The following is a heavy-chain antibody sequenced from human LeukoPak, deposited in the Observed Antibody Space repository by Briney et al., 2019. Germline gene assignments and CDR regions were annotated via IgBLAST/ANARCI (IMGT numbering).Heavy chain of an antibody. CDR3: ARGGRQPVDY. CDR2: IYYSGST. Sequence: SETLSLTCTVSGGSISSYYWSWIRQPPGKGLGWIGYIYYSGSTNYNPSLKSRVTISVDTSKNQFSLKLSSVTAADTAVYYCARGGRQPVDYWGQGTLVTVSS. J-gene: IGHJ4*02. D-gene: IGHD6-25*01. V-gene: IGHV4-59*01. CDR1: GGSISSYY.